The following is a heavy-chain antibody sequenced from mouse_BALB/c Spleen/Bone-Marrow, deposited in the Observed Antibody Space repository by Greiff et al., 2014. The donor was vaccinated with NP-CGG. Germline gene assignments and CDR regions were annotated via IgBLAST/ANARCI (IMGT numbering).Heavy chain of an antibody. CDR1: GFNIKDTF. D-gene: IGHD1-1*01. J-gene: IGHJ1*01. V-gene: IGHV14-3*02. CDR2: IDPANGDT. CDR3: TKPSFYYGSSYWYFDV. Sequence: VQLKESGGGLVKPGASVKLSCTASGFNIKDTFMQWVKQRPEQGLEWIGRIDPANGDTKYDPKFQGKATITADTSSNTAYLQLSSLTSEDTAVYYCTKPSFYYGSSYWYFDVWGAGTTVTVSS.